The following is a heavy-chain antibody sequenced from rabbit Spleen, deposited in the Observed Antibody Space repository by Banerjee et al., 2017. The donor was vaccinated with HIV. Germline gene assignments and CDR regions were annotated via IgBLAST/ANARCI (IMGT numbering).Heavy chain of an antibody. V-gene: IGHV1S40*01. CDR3: ARDTGSSFSSYGMDL. CDR2: MATSSGTS. CDR1: GFSFNDDYV. D-gene: IGHD8-1*01. J-gene: IGHJ6*01. Sequence: QSLEESGGGLVKPGGTLTLTCTVSGFSFNDDYVMCWVRQAPGKGLELIACMATSSGTSYYASWAKGRFTISKTSSTTVTLQMTSLTAADTATYFCARDTGSSFSSYGMDLWGQGTLVTVS.